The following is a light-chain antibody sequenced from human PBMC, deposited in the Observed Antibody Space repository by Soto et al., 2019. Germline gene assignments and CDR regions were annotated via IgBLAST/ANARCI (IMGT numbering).Light chain of an antibody. J-gene: IGKJ5*01. V-gene: IGKV3-15*01. CDR2: GAS. CDR1: QSVSSN. Sequence: EIVMTPSPATLSVSPVERATLSCRASQSVSSNLAWYQQKPGQAPRLLIYGASTRATGIPARFSGSGSGTEFTLTISSLQSEDFAVYYCQQYNNWRLITFGQGTRLEIK. CDR3: QQYNNWRLIT.